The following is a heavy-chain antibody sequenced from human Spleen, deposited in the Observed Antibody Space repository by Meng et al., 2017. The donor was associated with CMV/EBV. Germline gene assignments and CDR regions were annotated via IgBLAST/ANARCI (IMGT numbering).Heavy chain of an antibody. V-gene: IGHV4-39*07. J-gene: IGHJ4*02. Sequence: SEILSLTCTVSGGSISSSSYYWGWIRQPPGKGREWIGSIYYSGSTYYNPSLKSRVTISVDTSKNQFSLKLSSVTAADTAVYYCARVYSSSWYYFDYWGQGTLVTVSS. D-gene: IGHD6-13*01. CDR1: GGSISSSSYY. CDR2: IYYSGST. CDR3: ARVYSSSWYYFDY.